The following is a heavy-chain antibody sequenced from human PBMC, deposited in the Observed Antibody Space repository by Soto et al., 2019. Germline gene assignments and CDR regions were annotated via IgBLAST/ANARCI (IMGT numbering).Heavy chain of an antibody. CDR1: GGKISTSNW. CDR2: VYRTGST. Sequence: SDTQSRTCDVSGGKISTSNWWRWVRQTPGKGLEWIGEVYRTGSTNYNPSLESRLTISVDKSKNQFSLKLTSVTAADTAVHYCARARATIAAAAIFDCWGQGTLVTVSS. D-gene: IGHD6-13*01. CDR3: ARARATIAAAAIFDC. V-gene: IGHV4-4*02. J-gene: IGHJ4*02.